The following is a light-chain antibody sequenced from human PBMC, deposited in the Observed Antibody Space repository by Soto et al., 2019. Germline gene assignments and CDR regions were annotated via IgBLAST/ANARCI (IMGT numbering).Light chain of an antibody. CDR2: CAS. Sequence: EIVMTQSPATLSLSPGETATLSCRASQSVGSAVAWYQHKPGQAPRLLIVCASIRATGVPGRFSGGGSGTEFTLTISSLQSEDFSVYYCQQYKDWPPLTFGGGTTVEIK. V-gene: IGKV3-15*01. CDR1: QSVGSA. CDR3: QQYKDWPPLT. J-gene: IGKJ4*01.